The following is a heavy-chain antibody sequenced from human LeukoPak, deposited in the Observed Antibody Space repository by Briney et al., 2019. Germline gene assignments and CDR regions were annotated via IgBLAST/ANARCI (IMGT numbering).Heavy chain of an antibody. V-gene: IGHV4-59*01. CDR1: GGSISSYY. D-gene: IGHD3-3*01. Sequence: SETLSLTCTVSGGSISSYYWSWIRQPPGKGLEWIGYIYYSGSTNYNPSLKSRVTISVDTSKNQFSLKLSSVTAADTAVYYCARQYYDLWSGYYPNWFDPWGQGTLVTVSS. CDR3: ARQYYDLWSGYYPNWFDP. CDR2: IYYSGST. J-gene: IGHJ5*02.